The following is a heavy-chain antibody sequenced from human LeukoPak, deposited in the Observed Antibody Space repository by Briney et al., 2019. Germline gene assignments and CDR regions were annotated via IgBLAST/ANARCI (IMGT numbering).Heavy chain of an antibody. CDR2: IRHDESNK. V-gene: IGHV3-30*02. Sequence: PGGSLRLSCAASGFTFSTYDMHWVRQAPGKGLEWVAFIRHDESNKYYADSVKGRFTISRDNSKNTLYLQMNSLRGEDTAVYYCAQAPLFDYWGQGTLVTVSS. J-gene: IGHJ4*02. CDR1: GFTFSTYD. CDR3: AQAPLFDY.